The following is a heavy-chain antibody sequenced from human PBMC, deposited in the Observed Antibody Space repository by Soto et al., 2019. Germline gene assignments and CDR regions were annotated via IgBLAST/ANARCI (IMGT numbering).Heavy chain of an antibody. CDR3: AKDHLTTTVTTVGY. Sequence: QVQLVESGGGVVQPGRSLRLSCAASGFTFSNYGMHWVRQAPGKGLEWVAVISYHGSDKYYADSVKGRFTISRDNSKNTLYLQMDSLRAEDMAVYYCAKDHLTTTVTTVGYWGQGTRVTVSS. J-gene: IGHJ4*02. CDR1: GFTFSNYG. V-gene: IGHV3-30*18. D-gene: IGHD4-17*01. CDR2: ISYHGSDK.